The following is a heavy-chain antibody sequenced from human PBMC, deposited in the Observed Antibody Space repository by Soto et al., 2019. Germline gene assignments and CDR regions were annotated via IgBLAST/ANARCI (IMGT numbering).Heavy chain of an antibody. V-gene: IGHV3-23*01. CDR1: GFTFSSYA. J-gene: IGHJ4*02. CDR2: LSGSGIRT. Sequence: PGGSLRLSCAASGFTFSSYAMNWVRQAPGKGLEWVSGLSGSGIRTYYADSVKGRFTISRDNSKNTLYLHTNSLSAEDTAVYYCAKDEGGPRSTIYYFDYWGQGTLVTVSS. CDR3: AKDEGGPRSTIYYFDY. D-gene: IGHD3-9*01.